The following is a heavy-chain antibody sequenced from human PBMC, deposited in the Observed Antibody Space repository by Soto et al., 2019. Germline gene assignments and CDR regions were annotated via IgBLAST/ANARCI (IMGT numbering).Heavy chain of an antibody. Sequence: EVQLVESGGGLVKPGGSLRLSCAASGFTFSSYSMNWVRQAPGKGLEWVSSISSSSSYIYYADSVKGRFTISRDNAKNSLYLQMNSLRAEDTAVYYCAREHGQLVRDFDYWGQGTLVTVSS. CDR1: GFTFSSYS. CDR2: ISSSSSYI. V-gene: IGHV3-21*01. CDR3: AREHGQLVRDFDY. D-gene: IGHD6-6*01. J-gene: IGHJ4*02.